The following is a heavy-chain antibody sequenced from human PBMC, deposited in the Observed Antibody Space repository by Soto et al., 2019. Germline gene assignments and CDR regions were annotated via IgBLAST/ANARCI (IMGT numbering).Heavy chain of an antibody. Sequence: ASVKVSCKASGYTFTSYGISWVRQAPRQGLEWMGWISAYNGNTNYAQKLQGRVTMTTDTSTSTAYMELRSLRSDDTAVYYCARDPVAVTRIYYFDYWGQGTLVTVSS. J-gene: IGHJ4*02. CDR1: GYTFTSYG. CDR2: ISAYNGNT. D-gene: IGHD6-19*01. CDR3: ARDPVAVTRIYYFDY. V-gene: IGHV1-18*01.